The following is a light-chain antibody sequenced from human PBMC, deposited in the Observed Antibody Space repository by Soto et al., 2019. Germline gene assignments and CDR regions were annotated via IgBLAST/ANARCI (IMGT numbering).Light chain of an antibody. J-gene: IGLJ2*01. CDR2: DVS. CDR3: SSYTSSSTLG. Sequence: QSALTQPASVSGSPGQSLTISCTGTSSDVGGYNYVSWYQQHPGKAPKLMIYDVSNRPSGVSNRFSGSKSGNTASLTISGLQAEDEADYYCSSYTSSSTLGFGGGTKVTVL. CDR1: SSDVGGYNY. V-gene: IGLV2-14*01.